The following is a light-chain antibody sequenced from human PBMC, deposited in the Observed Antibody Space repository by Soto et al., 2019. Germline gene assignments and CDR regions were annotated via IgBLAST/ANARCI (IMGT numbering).Light chain of an antibody. Sequence: QVVLTQSPSASASLGASVKLTCTLSTGHSSFAIARHQQQPEKGPRYLMKLNSDGSHSKGDGIPDRFSGSRSGAERYLTISSLQSEDEADYYCQTWGSGIRVFGGGTKVTVL. CDR1: TGHSSFA. CDR3: QTWGSGIRV. V-gene: IGLV4-69*01. CDR2: LNSDGSH. J-gene: IGLJ2*01.